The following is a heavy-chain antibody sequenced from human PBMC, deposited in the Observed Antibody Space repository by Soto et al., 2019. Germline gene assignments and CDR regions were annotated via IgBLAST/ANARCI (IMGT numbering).Heavy chain of an antibody. V-gene: IGHV3-23*01. Sequence: EVQLLESGGGLVQPGGSLRLSCAASGFTFSSYAMSWVRQAPGKGLEWVSAISGSGISTYYADSVKGRFTISRDNSKSTLYLKMNSVRDEETAAYYSANMMEILPGYARPTDKTNWGWGQGTLVTVYS. CDR2: ISGSGIST. CDR3: ANMMEILPGYARPTDKTNWG. J-gene: IGHJ4*02. CDR1: GFTFSSYA. D-gene: IGHD3-9*01.